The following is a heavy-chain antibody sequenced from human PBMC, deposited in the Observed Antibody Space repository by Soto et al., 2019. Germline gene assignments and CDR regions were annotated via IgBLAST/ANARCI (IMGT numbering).Heavy chain of an antibody. CDR1: GYSISSGYY. D-gene: IGHD3-3*01. CDR3: ARGDYDFWSGYYTPYGMDV. Sequence: PSEPLSLTCAFSGYSISSGYYWGWIRQPPWKGLEWIGSIYHSGSTYYNPSLKGRVTISVDTSKNQFSLKLSSVTAADTAVYYCARGDYDFWSGYYTPYGMDVWGQGTTVTVSS. J-gene: IGHJ6*02. CDR2: IYHSGST. V-gene: IGHV4-38-2*01.